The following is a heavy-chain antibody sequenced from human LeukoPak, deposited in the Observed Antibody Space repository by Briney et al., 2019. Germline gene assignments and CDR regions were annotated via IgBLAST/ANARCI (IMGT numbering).Heavy chain of an antibody. J-gene: IGHJ3*02. CDR3: AKDKGRFYSGGSCYSDAFDI. D-gene: IGHD2-15*01. V-gene: IGHV3-23*01. Sequence: GGSLRLSCAASGFTFSSYAMSWVRQAPGKGLEWVSAISGSGGSTYYADSVKGRFTISRDNSKNTLYLQMNSLRAEDTAVYYCAKDKGRFYSGGSCYSDAFDIWGQGTMVTVSS. CDR1: GFTFSSYA. CDR2: ISGSGGST.